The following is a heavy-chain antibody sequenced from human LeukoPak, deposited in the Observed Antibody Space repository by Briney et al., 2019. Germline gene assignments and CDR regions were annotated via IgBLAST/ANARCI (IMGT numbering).Heavy chain of an antibody. CDR1: GGSISSGGYS. D-gene: IGHD2-2*01. CDR3: ARGLGGYCSSTSCYWGLDP. CDR2: IYHSGST. V-gene: IGHV4-30-2*01. Sequence: PSQTLSLTCAVSGGSISSGGYSWSWIRQPPGKGLEWIGYIYHSGSTYYNPSLKSRVTISVDTSKNQFSLKLSSVTAADTAVYYCARGLGGYCSSTSCYWGLDPWGQGTLVTVSS. J-gene: IGHJ5*02.